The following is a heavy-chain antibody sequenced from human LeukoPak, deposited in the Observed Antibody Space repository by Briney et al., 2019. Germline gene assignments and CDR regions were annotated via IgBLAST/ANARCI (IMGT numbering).Heavy chain of an antibody. CDR1: GFTFSSYA. V-gene: IGHV3-23*01. J-gene: IGHJ4*02. CDR2: ISGSGGST. CDR3: ANEPQYYYDSSGYYSDY. D-gene: IGHD3-22*01. Sequence: QPGGSLRLSCAASGFTFSSYAMSWVRQAPGKGLEWVSAISGSGGSTYYADSVKGRFTISRDNSKNTLYLQMNSLRAEDTAVYYCANEPQYYYDSSGYYSDYWGQGTLVTVSS.